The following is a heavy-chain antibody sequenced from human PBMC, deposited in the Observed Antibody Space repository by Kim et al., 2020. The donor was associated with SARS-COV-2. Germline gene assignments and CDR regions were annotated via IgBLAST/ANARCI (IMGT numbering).Heavy chain of an antibody. CDR2: IKQDGSEK. CDR3: ARDYYDSSGYYFRYWYFDL. Sequence: GGSLRLSCAASGFTFSSYWMSWVRQAPGKGLEWVANIKQDGSEKYYVDSVKGRFTISRDNAKNSLYLQMNSLRAEDTAVYYCARDYYDSSGYYFRYWYFDLWGRGTLVTVSS. V-gene: IGHV3-7*03. CDR1: GFTFSSYW. J-gene: IGHJ2*01. D-gene: IGHD3-22*01.